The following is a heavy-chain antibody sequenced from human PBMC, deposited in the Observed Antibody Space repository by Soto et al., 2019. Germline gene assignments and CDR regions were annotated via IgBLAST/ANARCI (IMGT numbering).Heavy chain of an antibody. J-gene: IGHJ3*02. D-gene: IGHD3-10*01. CDR1: GFTFRSAG. CDR2: IWYDGTSK. CDR3: ASDLSRSGNYKNDVFRI. Sequence: GESLKISCAVSGFTFRSAGMHWVRQAPGKGLEWVAVIWYDGTSKYYADSVKGRFTISRDSSKNTLYLQMNSLRVEDTAVYYCASDLSRSGNYKNDVFRIWGQGTMVTVSS. V-gene: IGHV3-33*01.